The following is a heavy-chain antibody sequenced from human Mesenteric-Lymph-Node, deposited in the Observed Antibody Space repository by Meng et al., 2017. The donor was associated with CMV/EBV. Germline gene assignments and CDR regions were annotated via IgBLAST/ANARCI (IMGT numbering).Heavy chain of an antibody. J-gene: IGHJ6*02. V-gene: IGHV3-74*01. CDR3: ARDQCTSCYRYYYGMDV. CDR1: GFTFSSYW. CDR2: INSDGRST. D-gene: IGHD2-2*01. Sequence: ETLSLTCAASGFTFSSYWMHWVRQAPGKGLVWVSRINSDGRSTSYADSVKGRFTISRDNAKNTLYLQMNSLRAEDTAVYYCARDQCTSCYRYYYGMDVWGQGTTVTVSS.